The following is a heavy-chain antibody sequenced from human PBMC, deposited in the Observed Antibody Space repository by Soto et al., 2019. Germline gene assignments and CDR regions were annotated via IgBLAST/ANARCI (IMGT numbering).Heavy chain of an antibody. CDR2: IIPVFGTA. CDR3: AREWAAGSDGFDI. CDR1: GGTFSSYA. J-gene: IGHJ3*02. V-gene: IGHV1-69*01. D-gene: IGHD6-13*01. Sequence: QVQLVQSGAEVKKPGSSVKVSCKASGGTFSSYAINWVRQAPGQGLEWMGGIIPVFGTANYAQKFQGRVTITADESTSTANMELSSLRLEDTAVYYCAREWAAGSDGFDIWGQGTMVRVSS.